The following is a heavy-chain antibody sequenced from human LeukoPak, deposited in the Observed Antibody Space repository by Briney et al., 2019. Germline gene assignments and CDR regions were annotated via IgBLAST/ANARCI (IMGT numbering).Heavy chain of an antibody. CDR1: GGSISSSSYY. J-gene: IGHJ4*02. V-gene: IGHV4-39*01. CDR3: AGSGPTVSSPYYFDY. D-gene: IGHD4-17*01. Sequence: PSETLSLTCTVSGGSISSSSYYWGWIRQPPGKGLEWIGSIYYSGSTYYNPSLKSRVTISVDTSKNQFSLKLSSVTAADTAVYYCAGSGPTVSSPYYFDYWGQGTLVTVSS. CDR2: IYYSGST.